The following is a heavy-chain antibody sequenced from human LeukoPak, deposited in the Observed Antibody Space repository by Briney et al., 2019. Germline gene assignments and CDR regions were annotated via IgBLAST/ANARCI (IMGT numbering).Heavy chain of an antibody. CDR2: ISYDGSNK. D-gene: IGHD6-13*01. J-gene: IGHJ6*02. CDR1: GFTFSSYG. Sequence: GGSLRLSCAASGFTFSSYGMHWVRQAPGKGLEWVAVISYDGSNKYYADSVKGRITISRDNSKNTLYLQMNSLRAEDTAVYYCAKDMYSSSLSPRGYGMDVWGQGTTVTVSS. CDR3: AKDMYSSSLSPRGYGMDV. V-gene: IGHV3-30*18.